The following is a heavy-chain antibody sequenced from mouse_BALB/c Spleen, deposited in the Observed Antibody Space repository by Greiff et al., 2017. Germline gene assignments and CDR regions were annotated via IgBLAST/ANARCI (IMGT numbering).Heavy chain of an antibody. Sequence: EVQLQQSGTVLARPGASVKMSCKASGYSFTSYWMHWVKQRPGQGLEWIGAIYPGNSDTSYNQKFKGKAKLTAVTSASTAYMELSSLTNEDSAVYYCTRGETQAWFAYWGQGTLVTVSA. V-gene: IGHV1-5*01. CDR2: IYPGNSDT. CDR1: GYSFTSYW. J-gene: IGHJ3*01. CDR3: TRGETQAWFAY.